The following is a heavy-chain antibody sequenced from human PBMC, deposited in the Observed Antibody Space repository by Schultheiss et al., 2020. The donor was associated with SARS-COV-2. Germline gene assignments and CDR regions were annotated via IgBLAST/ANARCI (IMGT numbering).Heavy chain of an antibody. Sequence: SQTLSLTCAISGDSVSSNNPAWNWIRQSPSRGLEWLGRTYYRSKWCNDYAVSVKRRITINPDTSKNQFSLQLNSVTPEDTAVYYCARAMAVAGGPHFDYWGQGTLVTVSS. CDR2: TYYRSKWCN. V-gene: IGHV6-1*01. D-gene: IGHD6-19*01. J-gene: IGHJ4*02. CDR1: GDSVSSNNPA. CDR3: ARAMAVAGGPHFDY.